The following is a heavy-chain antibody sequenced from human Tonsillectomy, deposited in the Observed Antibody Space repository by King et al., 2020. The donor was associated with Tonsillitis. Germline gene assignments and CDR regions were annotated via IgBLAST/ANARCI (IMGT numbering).Heavy chain of an antibody. V-gene: IGHV4-59*02. CDR3: ARLGGDYGDHNGLDV. CDR1: GGSVNSYY. J-gene: IGHJ6*02. Sequence: QLQESGPGLVKPSETLSLTCTVSGGSVNSYYWGWIRQPPGKGLEWIGNVYDSGRTIYNPSLKSRVSISVDTSKNQFSLKVTSVTAADSAVYFCARLGGDYGDHNGLDVWGQGTTVIVSS. D-gene: IGHD2-21*02. CDR2: VYDSGRT.